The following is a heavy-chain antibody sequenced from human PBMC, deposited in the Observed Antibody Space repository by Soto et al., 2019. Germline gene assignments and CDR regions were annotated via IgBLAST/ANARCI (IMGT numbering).Heavy chain of an antibody. Sequence: EVQLVESGGDLVQPGGSLRLSCAASGFTVSNNYMSWVRQGPGKGLEWVSVTYSGSTSYADYVKGRFTVSTDNSRNTLELQMKSLSAEDTALYYCARDLNYWGPGTLVTVSS. CDR2: TYSGST. CDR1: GFTVSNNY. J-gene: IGHJ4*02. V-gene: IGHV3-66*01. CDR3: ARDLNY. D-gene: IGHD3-9*01.